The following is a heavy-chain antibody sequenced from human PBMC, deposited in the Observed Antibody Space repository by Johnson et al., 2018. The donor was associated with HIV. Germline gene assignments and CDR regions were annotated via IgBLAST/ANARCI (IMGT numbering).Heavy chain of an antibody. J-gene: IGHJ3*02. V-gene: IGHV3-23*04. D-gene: IGHD3-10*01. CDR3: AKVGSYYPSTGGNAFDI. CDR1: GFTFSSYG. Sequence: MHLVESGGGLVQPGGSLRLSCAASGFTFSSYGMHWVRQAPGKGLEWVSAISGSGGSTYYADSVKGRFTISRDNSKNTLYLQMNSLRAEDTAVYYCAKVGSYYPSTGGNAFDIWGQGTMVTVSS. CDR2: ISGSGGST.